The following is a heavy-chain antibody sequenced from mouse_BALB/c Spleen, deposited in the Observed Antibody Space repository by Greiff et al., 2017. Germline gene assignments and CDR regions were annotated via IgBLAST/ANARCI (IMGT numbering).Heavy chain of an antibody. V-gene: IGHV1-4*01. CDR3: ARSGGYVYFDV. CDR2: INPSSGYT. J-gene: IGHJ1*01. Sequence: QVQLQQSAAELARPGASVTLSCKASGYTFTSYTMHWVKQRPGQGLEWIGYINPSSGYTNYNQKFKDKATLTADKSSSTAYMQLSSLTSEDSAVYYCARSGGYVYFDVGGAGTTVTVSS. D-gene: IGHD2-2*01. CDR1: GYTFTSYT.